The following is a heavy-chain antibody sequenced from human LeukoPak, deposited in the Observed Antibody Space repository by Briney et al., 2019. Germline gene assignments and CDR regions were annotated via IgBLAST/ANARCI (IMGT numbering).Heavy chain of an antibody. CDR2: IFSSSSYI. V-gene: IGHV3-21*01. CDR3: ARDRAIFGGGLGY. CDR1: GFTLSNYS. J-gene: IGHJ4*02. Sequence: PGGSLRLSCAASGFTLSNYSMIWVRQAPGKGLEWVSSIFSSSSYIYYADSVKGRFTISRDNAKNSLYLQMNGLRAEDTALYYCARDRAIFGGGLGYWGQGTLVTVSS. D-gene: IGHD3-3*01.